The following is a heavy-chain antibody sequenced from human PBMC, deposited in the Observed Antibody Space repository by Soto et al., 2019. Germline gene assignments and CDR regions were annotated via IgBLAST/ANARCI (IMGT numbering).Heavy chain of an antibody. CDR2: ISGSGGST. CDR1: GFTFNDYA. J-gene: IGHJ4*02. D-gene: IGHD6-13*01. V-gene: IGHV3-23*01. CDR3: GKELSSTWFPLDS. Sequence: EVQLLESGGGLVQPGGSLRLSCAASGFTFNDYAMAWVRQAPGKGLEWVSSISGSGGSTWYADSVKGRFTISSDNSKNTVYLHMNSLRAEDTAMYYCGKELSSTWFPLDSWGQGTLVTVSS.